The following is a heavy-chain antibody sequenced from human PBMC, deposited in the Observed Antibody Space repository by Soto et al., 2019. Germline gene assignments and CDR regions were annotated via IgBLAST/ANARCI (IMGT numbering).Heavy chain of an antibody. CDR1: GGSISSYY. CDR3: ARTYCGGDCYPVRENWFDP. V-gene: IGHV4-59*01. Sequence: SETLSLTCTVSGGSISSYYWSWIRQPPGKGLEWIGYIYYSGSTNYNPSLKSRVTISVDKSKNQFSLKLSSVTAADTAVYYCARTYCGGDCYPVRENWFDPWGQGTLVTVSS. J-gene: IGHJ5*02. D-gene: IGHD2-21*02. CDR2: IYYSGST.